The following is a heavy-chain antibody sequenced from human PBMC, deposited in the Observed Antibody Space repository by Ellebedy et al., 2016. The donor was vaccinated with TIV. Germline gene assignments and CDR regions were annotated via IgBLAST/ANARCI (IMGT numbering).Heavy chain of an antibody. CDR2: INAGNGNT. J-gene: IGHJ5*02. Sequence: AASVKVSCKASGYTFATYAMHWVRQAPGQRLEWMGWINAGNGNTKYSQKFQGRVTITRDTSASTAYMELSSLRSEDTAVYYCARATHYCVDTPMVKEFGPWGQGTLVTVSS. CDR3: ARATHYCVDTPMVKEFGP. D-gene: IGHD5-18*01. V-gene: IGHV1-3*01. CDR1: GYTFATYA.